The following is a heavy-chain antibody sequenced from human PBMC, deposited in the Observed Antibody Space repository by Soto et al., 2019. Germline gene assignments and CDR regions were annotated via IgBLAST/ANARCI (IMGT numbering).Heavy chain of an antibody. Sequence: QITLKESGPTLVKPTQTLTLTCTFSGFSLSTSGVGVGWIRQPPGKALEWLALIYWDDDKRYSPSLKSRLTITKDTSKNQVVLTMTNMDPVDTATYYCAHPGRGYDAVGFDSWGQGTLVTVSS. CDR3: AHPGRGYDAVGFDS. D-gene: IGHD5-12*01. J-gene: IGHJ4*02. V-gene: IGHV2-5*02. CDR2: IYWDDDK. CDR1: GFSLSTSGVG.